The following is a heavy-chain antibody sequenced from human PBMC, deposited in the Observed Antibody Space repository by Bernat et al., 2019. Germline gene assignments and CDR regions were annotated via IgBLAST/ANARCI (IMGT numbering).Heavy chain of an antibody. D-gene: IGHD6-13*01. CDR2: INGEGSTT. CDR3: VREWGAGIVPIDL. CDR1: GFTFSSYW. J-gene: IGHJ5*02. V-gene: IGHV3-74*01. Sequence: EMQLVESGGDLVQSGGSLRLSCAASGFTFSSYWMHWVRQAPGKGLVWVSRINGEGSTTNYAESVKGRFTISRDNAKNTLSLQMNSLRAEDTAVYYCVREWGAGIVPIDLWGQGTLVTVSS.